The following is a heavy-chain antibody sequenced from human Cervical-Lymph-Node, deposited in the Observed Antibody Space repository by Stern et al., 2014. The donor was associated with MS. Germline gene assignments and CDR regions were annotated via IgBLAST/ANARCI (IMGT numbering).Heavy chain of an antibody. J-gene: IGHJ1*01. D-gene: IGHD4-23*01. CDR3: ARPGPTVVTPSKYFQH. CDR2: LSYDESDE. CDR1: GFTFSTYA. Sequence: VQLVESGGGVVQPGRSLRLSCAASGFTFSTYAMHWIRQAPGKGLEWGAVLSYDESDEYYADSVKGRFTISRDNSKSTLYLQMNTLRTEDTAVYYCARPGPTVVTPSKYFQHWGQGTLVTVSS. V-gene: IGHV3-30*04.